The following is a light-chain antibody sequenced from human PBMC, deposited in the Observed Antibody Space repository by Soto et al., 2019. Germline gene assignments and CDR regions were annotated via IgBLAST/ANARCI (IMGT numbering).Light chain of an antibody. CDR2: EVT. CDR3: SSYTSSASLV. CDR1: RSDVGGYKF. Sequence: QSALTQPASVSGSPGQSITISCTGSRSDVGGYKFVSWYQQHPGKAPKLIIFEVTSRPSGVSNRFSGSKSGNTASLTISGLQAEDEADYYCSSYTSSASLVFGTGTKVTVL. V-gene: IGLV2-14*01. J-gene: IGLJ1*01.